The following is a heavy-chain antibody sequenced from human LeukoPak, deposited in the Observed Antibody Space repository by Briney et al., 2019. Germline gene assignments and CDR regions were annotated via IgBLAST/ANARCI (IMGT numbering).Heavy chain of an antibody. D-gene: IGHD2-21*02. Sequence: GGSLRLSCEASGISFSKYIMTWVRQAPGKGLEWVSSISGSTGYRYYADSVRGRFTISRDSAEKSLSLQMSSLRAEDTAVYYCAKGDTSWGQGTLVTVSS. J-gene: IGHJ5*02. CDR3: AKGDTS. CDR1: GISFSKYI. CDR2: ISGSTGYR. V-gene: IGHV3-21*01.